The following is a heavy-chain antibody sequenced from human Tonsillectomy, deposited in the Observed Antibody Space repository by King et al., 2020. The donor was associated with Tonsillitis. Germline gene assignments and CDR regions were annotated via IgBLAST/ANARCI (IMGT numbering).Heavy chain of an antibody. D-gene: IGHD3-3*01. V-gene: IGHV3-21*01. CDR3: ARDGVAVAGTPFYFDY. CDR1: GFPFSGYM. J-gene: IGHJ4*02. CDR2: LISESLYI. Sequence: VQLVESGEALVSLGGPRRLPWEASGFPFSGYMMNGFRKPPGQGREWVSSLISESLYIFYSDSVRGRFTISRDNVKNSVDLQMNSLRPEDTAVYYCARDGVAVAGTPFYFDYWGQGDLVTVSS.